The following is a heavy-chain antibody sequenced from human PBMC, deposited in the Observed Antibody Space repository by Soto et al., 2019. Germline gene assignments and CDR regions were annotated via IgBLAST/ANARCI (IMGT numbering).Heavy chain of an antibody. CDR1: GGSISSSSYY. CDR2: IYYSGST. Sequence: SETLSLTCTVSGGSISSSSYYWGWIRQPPWKGLEWIGSIYYSGSTYYNPSLKSRVTISVDTSKNQFSLKLSSVTAADTAVYYCASSSGGSGWYMDYNWFDPWGQGXLVTVYS. V-gene: IGHV4-39*01. CDR3: ASSSGGSGWYMDYNWFDP. J-gene: IGHJ5*02. D-gene: IGHD6-19*01.